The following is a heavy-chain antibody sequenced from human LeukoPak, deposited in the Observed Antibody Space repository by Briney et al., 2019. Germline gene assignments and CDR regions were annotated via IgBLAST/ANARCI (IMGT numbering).Heavy chain of an antibody. CDR3: TRELRHGGLSTGIDY. J-gene: IGHJ4*02. CDR2: INPSGGST. D-gene: IGHD2-8*02. CDR1: GYTFTSYY. V-gene: IGHV1-46*01. Sequence: ASVTVSCTASGYTFTSYYMHWVRQAPGQGLEWMGIINPSGGSTSYAQKFQGRVTMTRDTSTSTVYMELSSLRSEDTAVYYCTRELRHGGLSTGIDYWGQGTLVTVSS.